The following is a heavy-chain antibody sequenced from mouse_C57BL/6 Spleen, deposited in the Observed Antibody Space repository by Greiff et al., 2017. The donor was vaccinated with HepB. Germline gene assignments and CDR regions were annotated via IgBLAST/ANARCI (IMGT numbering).Heavy chain of an antibody. Sequence: VQLQQSGPELVKPGASVKISCKASGYTFTDYYMNWVKQSHGKSLEWIGDINPNNGGTSYNQKFKGKATLTVDKSSSTAYMELRSLTSEDSAVYYCARGGAYYSNSFDVWGTGTTVTVSS. J-gene: IGHJ1*03. D-gene: IGHD2-5*01. CDR2: INPNNGGT. CDR3: ARGGAYYSNSFDV. V-gene: IGHV1-26*01. CDR1: GYTFTDYY.